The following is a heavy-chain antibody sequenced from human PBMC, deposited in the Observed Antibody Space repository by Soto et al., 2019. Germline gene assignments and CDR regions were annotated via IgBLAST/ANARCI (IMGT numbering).Heavy chain of an antibody. D-gene: IGHD3-16*01. J-gene: IGHJ5*02. CDR3: ARVGLKYLRWFDP. V-gene: IGHV1-3*01. Sequence: ASVKVSCKAFGYSFRSYGIQWVRQAPGQSLEWMGWINADKGDTKYSQNFQDRVSITRDTFANTAYMELRSLTPEDTAVYYCARVGLKYLRWFDPWGQGSLVTVSS. CDR1: GYSFRSYG. CDR2: INADKGDT.